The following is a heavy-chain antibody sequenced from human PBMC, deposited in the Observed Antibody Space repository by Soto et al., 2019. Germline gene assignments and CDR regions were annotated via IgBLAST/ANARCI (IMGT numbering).Heavy chain of an antibody. V-gene: IGHV3-53*04. CDR2: IYSGGST. Sequence: GGSLRLSCAASGFTVSSNYMSWVRQAPGKGLEWVAVIYSGGSTYYADSEKGGFNINRSKSQNTLYLQMNSLRADDTAVYYCARYRLGLMSFDIWGQGTMVTVSS. CDR3: ARYRLGLMSFDI. J-gene: IGHJ3*02. CDR1: GFTVSSNY. D-gene: IGHD6-19*01.